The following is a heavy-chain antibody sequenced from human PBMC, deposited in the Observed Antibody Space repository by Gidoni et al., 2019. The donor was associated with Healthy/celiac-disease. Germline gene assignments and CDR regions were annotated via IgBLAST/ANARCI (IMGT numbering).Heavy chain of an antibody. J-gene: IGHJ4*02. Sequence: QVQLQQWGAGRGKPSETLSLTCAVYGGSFSGYYWSWIRQPPGKGLEWIGELNHSGSTNYNPSLKSRVPISVDTSKHQFSLTLCSVTAADTAVYYCARAQYSSSCPLDYWGQGTLVTVSS. CDR3: ARAQYSSSCPLDY. V-gene: IGHV4-34*01. D-gene: IGHD6-13*01. CDR1: GGSFSGYY. CDR2: LNHSGST.